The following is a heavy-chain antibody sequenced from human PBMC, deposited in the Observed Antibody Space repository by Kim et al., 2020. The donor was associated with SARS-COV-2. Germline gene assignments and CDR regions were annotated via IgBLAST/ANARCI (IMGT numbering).Heavy chain of an antibody. D-gene: IGHD3-22*01. CDR3: ATERTYYYDSSGYYSEDY. Sequence: SETLSLTCTVSGGSISSSSYYWGWIRQPPGKGLEWIGSIYYSGSTYYNPSLKSRVTISVDTSKNQFSLKLSSVTAADTAVYYCATERTYYYDSSGYYSEDYWGQGTLVTVSS. J-gene: IGHJ4*02. CDR2: IYYSGST. CDR1: GGSISSSSYY. V-gene: IGHV4-39*01.